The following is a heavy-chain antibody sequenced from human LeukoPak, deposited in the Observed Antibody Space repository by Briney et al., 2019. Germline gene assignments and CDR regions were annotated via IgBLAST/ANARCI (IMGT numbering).Heavy chain of an antibody. CDR2: IIPILGIA. CDR3: ASDTYYDFWSDSYYFDY. J-gene: IGHJ4*02. Sequence: SVKVSCKASGGTFSSYAISWVRQAPGQGLEWRGRIIPILGIANYAQKFQGRVTITADKSTSTAYMELSSLRSEDTAVYYCASDTYYDFWSDSYYFDYWGQGTLVTVSS. D-gene: IGHD3-3*01. CDR1: GGTFSSYA. V-gene: IGHV1-69*04.